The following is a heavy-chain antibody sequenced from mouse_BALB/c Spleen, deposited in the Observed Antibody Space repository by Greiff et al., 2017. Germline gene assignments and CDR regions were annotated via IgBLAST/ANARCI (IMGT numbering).Heavy chain of an antibody. CDR1: GYAFSSSW. Sequence: VQLQQSGPELVKPGASVKISCKASGYAFSSSWMNWVKQRPGQGLEWIGRIYPGDGDTNYNGKFKGKATLTADKSSSTAYMQLSSLTSVDSAVYFCARESTMITTSWFAYWGQGTLVTVSA. J-gene: IGHJ3*01. CDR2: IYPGDGDT. D-gene: IGHD2-4*01. CDR3: ARESTMITTSWFAY. V-gene: IGHV1-82*01.